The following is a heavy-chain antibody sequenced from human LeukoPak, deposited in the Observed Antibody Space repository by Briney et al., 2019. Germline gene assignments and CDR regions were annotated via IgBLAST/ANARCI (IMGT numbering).Heavy chain of an antibody. J-gene: IGHJ4*02. CDR2: ISISSNFI. CDR3: ARDQTSLYYSSGYRKYSFGF. D-gene: IGHD3-22*01. Sequence: GRSLRLSCAASGFTFSSYAMHWVRQAPGKGLEWVSSISISSNFIYYADSVEGRFTISRDNAKNSLYLQTNCLRAEDTAVYYCARDQTSLYYSSGYRKYSFGFWGQGTLVTVSS. V-gene: IGHV3-21*01. CDR1: GFTFSSYA.